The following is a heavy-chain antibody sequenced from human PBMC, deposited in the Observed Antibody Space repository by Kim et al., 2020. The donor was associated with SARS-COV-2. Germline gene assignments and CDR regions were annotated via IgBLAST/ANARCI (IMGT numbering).Heavy chain of an antibody. CDR3: AKTKEWPYYFDY. J-gene: IGHJ4*02. CDR2: IGASGGST. CDR1: GFTFSSYA. V-gene: IGHV3-23*01. D-gene: IGHD3-3*01. Sequence: GGSLRISCAPSGFTFSSYAMSWVRQAPGKGLKWVSAIGASGGSTYYADSVKGRFTISRDNSKNTLSLQMNSLIAEDTAVYYCAKTKEWPYYFDYWGQGTLVTVSS.